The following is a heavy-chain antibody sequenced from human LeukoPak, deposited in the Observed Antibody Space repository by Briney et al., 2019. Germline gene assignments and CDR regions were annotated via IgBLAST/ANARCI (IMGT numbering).Heavy chain of an antibody. CDR1: GFTFSSYW. J-gene: IGHJ6*03. D-gene: IGHD2-15*01. CDR2: IKQDGSEK. CDR3: ARDRRICPFGGSCYYYYYYMDV. V-gene: IGHV3-7*01. Sequence: GGSLRLSCAASGFTFSSYWMSWVRQAPGKGLEWVANIKQDGSEKYYVDSVKGRFTISRDNAKNSLYLQMNSLRAEDTAVYYCARDRRICPFGGSCYYYYYYMDVWGKGTTVTVSS.